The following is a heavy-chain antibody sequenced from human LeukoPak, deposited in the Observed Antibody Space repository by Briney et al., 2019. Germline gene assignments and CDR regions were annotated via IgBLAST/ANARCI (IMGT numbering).Heavy chain of an antibody. CDR3: ARRAAARCFDY. CDR1: GFTFDDYA. J-gene: IGHJ4*02. Sequence: PGVSLRLSCAASGFTFDDYAMHWVRQAPGKGLEWVSGISWNSGSIGYADSVKGRFTISRDNAKNSLYLQMNSLRAEDTALYYCARRAAARCFDYWGQGTLVTVSS. V-gene: IGHV3-9*01. CDR2: ISWNSGSI. D-gene: IGHD6-6*01.